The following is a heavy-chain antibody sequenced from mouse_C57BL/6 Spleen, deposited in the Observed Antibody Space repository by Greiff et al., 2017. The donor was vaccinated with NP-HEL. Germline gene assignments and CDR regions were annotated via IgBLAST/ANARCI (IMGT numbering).Heavy chain of an antibody. V-gene: IGHV1-72*01. CDR1: GYTFTSYW. CDR2: IDPNSGGT. D-gene: IGHD2-3*01. CDR3: AREELYDGYYGTYAMDY. J-gene: IGHJ4*01. Sequence: QVQLQQPGAELVKPGASVKLSCKASGYTFTSYWMHWVKQRPGRGLEWIGRIDPNSGGTKYNEKFKSKATLTVDKPSSAAYMQLSSLTSEESEVSYCAREELYDGYYGTYAMDYWGEGTSVTVTS.